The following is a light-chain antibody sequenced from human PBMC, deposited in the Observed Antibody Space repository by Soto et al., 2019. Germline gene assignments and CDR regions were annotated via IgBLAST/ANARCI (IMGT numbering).Light chain of an antibody. CDR3: QQRSNWPPIT. CDR1: QSISNF. Sequence: DIQMTQSPSSLSASVGDRVTITCRASQSISNFLNWYQQKPGKAPNLLIYAASSLQSGVPSRFSGSGSGTDFTLTISSLEPEDFAVYYCQQRSNWPPITFGQGTRLEIK. CDR2: AAS. V-gene: IGKV1-39*01. J-gene: IGKJ5*01.